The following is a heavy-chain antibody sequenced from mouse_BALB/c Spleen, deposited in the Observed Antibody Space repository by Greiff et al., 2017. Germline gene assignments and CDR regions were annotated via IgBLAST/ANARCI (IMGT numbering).Heavy chain of an antibody. CDR1: GFTFSSFG. D-gene: IGHD2-2*01. V-gene: IGHV5-17*02. Sequence: EVKLVESGGGLVQPGGSRKLSCAASGFTFSSFGMHWVRQAPEKGLEWVAYISSGSSTIYYADTVKGRFTISRDNPKNTLFLQMTSLRSEDTAMYYCARDGYDSYYFDYWGQGTTLTVSS. CDR3: ARDGYDSYYFDY. J-gene: IGHJ2*01. CDR2: ISSGSSTI.